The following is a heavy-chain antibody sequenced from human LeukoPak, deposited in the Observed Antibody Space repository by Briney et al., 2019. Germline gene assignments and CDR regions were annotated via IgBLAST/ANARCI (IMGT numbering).Heavy chain of an antibody. D-gene: IGHD4-17*01. V-gene: IGHV4-39*01. J-gene: IGHJ4*02. CDR1: GGSISSGGYY. CDR3: ARVEVATVRVLDY. Sequence: SETLSLTCTVSGGSISSGGYYWAWIRQPPGKGLEWIATINYSGSTYFNPSLKSRVTISVDTSKNQFSLKLSSVTAADTAVYYCARVEVATVRVLDYWGQGTLVTVSS. CDR2: INYSGST.